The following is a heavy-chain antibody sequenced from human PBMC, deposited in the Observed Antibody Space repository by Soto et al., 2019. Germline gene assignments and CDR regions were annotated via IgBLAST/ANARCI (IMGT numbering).Heavy chain of an antibody. CDR3: TLRSLAWSPETLDL. CDR2: ISHDGIDA. V-gene: IGHV3-30*03. D-gene: IGHD3-9*01. CDR1: GFTFSHYG. Sequence: PGGSLRLSCVGSGFTFSHYGIHWVRQAPGKGLQWVAVISHDGIDAYYADSVKGRFTISRDNSNNILYLQLNNLRPEDTAMYYCTLRSLAWSPETLDLWGPGTMVNVSS. J-gene: IGHJ3*01.